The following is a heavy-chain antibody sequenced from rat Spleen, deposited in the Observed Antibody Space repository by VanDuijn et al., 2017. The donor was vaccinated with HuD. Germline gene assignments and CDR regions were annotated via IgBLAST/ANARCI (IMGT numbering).Heavy chain of an antibody. CDR3: ARELWIGSFGY. D-gene: IGHD1-6*01. V-gene: IGHV5-29*01. CDR2: INYDGRST. J-gene: IGHJ3*01. Sequence: EVQLVESGGGLVQPGRSLKLSCAASGFTFSNYDMAWVRQAPTKGLEWVATINYDGRSTFYRDSVKGRFTLSRDNAKSTLFLQMGSLRSEDTATYYCARELWIGSFGYWGRGTLVTVSS. CDR1: GFTFSNYD.